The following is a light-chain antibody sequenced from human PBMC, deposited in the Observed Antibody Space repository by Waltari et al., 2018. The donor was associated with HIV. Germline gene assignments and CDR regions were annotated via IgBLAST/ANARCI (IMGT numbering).Light chain of an antibody. Sequence: SSELTQDTAVSVALGQTVRITCQGDSLRSYYASWYQQKPGQAPVLVIYGKNNRPSVIPDRFSGSSSGNTASLTITGAQAEDEADYYCHSRDSSANPVVFGGGTKLTVL. CDR2: GKN. CDR1: SLRSYY. V-gene: IGLV3-19*01. CDR3: HSRDSSANPVV. J-gene: IGLJ2*01.